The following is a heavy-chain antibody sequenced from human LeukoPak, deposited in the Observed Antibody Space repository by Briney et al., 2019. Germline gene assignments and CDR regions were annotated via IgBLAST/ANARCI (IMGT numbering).Heavy chain of an antibody. CDR1: GGSFSGYY. CDR2: IYYSGST. Sequence: SETLSLTCAVYGGSFSGYYWSWIRQPPGKGLEWIGSIYYSGSTYYNPSLKSRVTISVDTSKNQFSLKLSSVTAADTAVYYCARVDSSSSGGFDYWGQGTLVTISS. CDR3: ARVDSSSSGGFDY. V-gene: IGHV4-34*01. J-gene: IGHJ4*02. D-gene: IGHD6-6*01.